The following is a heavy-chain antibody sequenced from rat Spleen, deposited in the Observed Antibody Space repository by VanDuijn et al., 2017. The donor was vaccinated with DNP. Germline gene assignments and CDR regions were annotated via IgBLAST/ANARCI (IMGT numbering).Heavy chain of an antibody. D-gene: IGHD1-11*01. CDR2: VNTGSGGT. CDR1: GYTFTNSY. V-gene: IGHV1-43*01. Sequence: QVQLQQSGAELAKPGSSVKISCKASGYTFTNSYMGWIKQTTGQGLEFLGYVNTGSGGTNYNEKFKGKATLTVDKSSSTAFMQLSSLTPDDSAVYYCARGSRVWFAYWGQGTLVTVSS. J-gene: IGHJ3*01. CDR3: ARGSRVWFAY.